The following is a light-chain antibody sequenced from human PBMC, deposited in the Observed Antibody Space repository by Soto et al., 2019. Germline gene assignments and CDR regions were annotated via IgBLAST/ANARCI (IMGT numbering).Light chain of an antibody. J-gene: IGKJ4*01. CDR1: QSVSNN. Sequence: EIVLPPSSATISVSPGERAALFFRASQSVSNNLAWYHQRPGQPPRLLIFGASTRATGIPARFSGSGSEAEFPLTISTLQSEDGAVYSCQQYSVWPLTVAGGTKV. CDR2: GAS. CDR3: QQYSVWPLT. V-gene: IGKV3D-15*01.